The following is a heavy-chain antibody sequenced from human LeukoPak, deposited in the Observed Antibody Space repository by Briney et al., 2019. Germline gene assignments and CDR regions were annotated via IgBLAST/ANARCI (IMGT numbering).Heavy chain of an antibody. Sequence: GGSLRLSCAASGFTFSSYSMNWVRQAPRKGLELVSSISSSSTYTYYSDSVKGRFTIFTDNAKNSLYLQMDTLRDEDTAVYYCARDRGKRVETSMVGFPWGPGTLVTVSS. J-gene: IGHJ5*02. CDR3: ARDRGKRVETSMVGFP. V-gene: IGHV3-21*01. CDR1: GFTFSSYS. D-gene: IGHD5-18*01. CDR2: ISSSSTYT.